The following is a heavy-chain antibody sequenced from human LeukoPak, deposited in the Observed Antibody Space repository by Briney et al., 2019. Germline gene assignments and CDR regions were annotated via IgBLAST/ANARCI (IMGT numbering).Heavy chain of an antibody. CDR3: TTYGSGRKFDY. D-gene: IGHD3-10*01. CDR2: IESKTDGGTT. V-gene: IGHV3-15*04. J-gene: IGHJ4*02. Sequence: KSGGSLRLSCAASGFSFNIYAMGWVRQTPGKGLEWVGRIESKTDGGTTDYAALVKGRFTISRDDSTNTLYLQMNSLKSEDTAVYYCTTYGSGRKFDYWGQGVLVTVSS. CDR1: GFSFNIYA.